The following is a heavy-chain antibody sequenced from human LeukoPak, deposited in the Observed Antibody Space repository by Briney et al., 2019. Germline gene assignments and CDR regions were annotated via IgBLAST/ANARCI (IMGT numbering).Heavy chain of an antibody. V-gene: IGHV3-30*02. CDR3: VKDGRPSAPGGYYLDY. J-gene: IGHJ4*02. CDR1: GFTFSSYG. Sequence: PGGSLRLSCAASGFTFSSYGILWVRQAPGKGLERVAFIRYDESSKYYADSVKGRFTISRDNSKNTLYLQMNSLRIEDTAVYYCVKDGRPSAPGGYYLDYWGQGALVTVSS. CDR2: IRYDESSK.